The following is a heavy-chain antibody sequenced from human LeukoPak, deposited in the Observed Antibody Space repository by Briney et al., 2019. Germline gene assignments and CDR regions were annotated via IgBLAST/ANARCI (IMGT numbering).Heavy chain of an antibody. V-gene: IGHV4-4*07. J-gene: IGHJ4*02. CDR3: ARGIGYGDSDGDFDY. D-gene: IGHD4-17*01. CDR2: IYTSGST. CDR1: GGSISSYY. Sequence: PSETLSLTCTVAGGSISSYYWSWIRQPAGKGLEWIGRIYTSGSTNYNPSLKSRVTMSVDTSKNQFSLKLSSVTAADTAVYYCARGIGYGDSDGDFDYWGQGTLVTVSS.